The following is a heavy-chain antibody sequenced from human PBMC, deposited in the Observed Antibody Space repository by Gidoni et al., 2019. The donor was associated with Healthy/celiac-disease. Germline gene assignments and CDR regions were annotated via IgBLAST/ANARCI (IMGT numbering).Heavy chain of an antibody. CDR3: VGDGYNSYDY. V-gene: IGHV3-33*01. D-gene: IGHD5-12*01. CDR2: IWYDGSNK. Sequence: QVQLVESGGGVGQRGRSRRLSCAASGFTFSSYGMHWVRQAPGKGLEWVAVIWYDGSNKYYADSVKGRITISRDNSKNTLYLQMNSLRAEDMAVYYCVGDGYNSYDYWGQGTLVTVSS. CDR1: GFTFSSYG. J-gene: IGHJ4*02.